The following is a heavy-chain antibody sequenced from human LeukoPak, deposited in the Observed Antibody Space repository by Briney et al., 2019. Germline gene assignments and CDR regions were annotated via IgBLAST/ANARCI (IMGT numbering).Heavy chain of an antibody. D-gene: IGHD6-13*01. J-gene: IGHJ4*02. Sequence: ASVKVSCKASGYTFTGYYMHWVRQAPGQGLEWMGWINPNSGDTNYAQKFQGRVTMTRDTSISTAYMELSRLRSDDTAVYYCAREDSSSWVDYWGQGTLVTVSS. CDR1: GYTFTGYY. CDR3: AREDSSSWVDY. V-gene: IGHV1-2*02. CDR2: INPNSGDT.